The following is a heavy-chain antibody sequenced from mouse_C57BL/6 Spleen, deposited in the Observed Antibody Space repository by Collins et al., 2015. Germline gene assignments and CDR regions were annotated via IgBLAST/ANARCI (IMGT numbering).Heavy chain of an antibody. CDR3: AYYGSSFDY. V-gene: IGHV14-3*01. D-gene: IGHD1-1*01. J-gene: IGHJ2*01. CDR2: IDPANGNT. Sequence: EVQLQQSVAELVRPGASVKLSCTASGFNXKSTYLHWVKQRPEQGLEWIGRIDPANGNTQYAPKFQGKATITADTSSNTAYLQLSSLTSEDTAIYYCAYYGSSFDYWGQGTTLTVSS. CDR1: GFNXKSTY.